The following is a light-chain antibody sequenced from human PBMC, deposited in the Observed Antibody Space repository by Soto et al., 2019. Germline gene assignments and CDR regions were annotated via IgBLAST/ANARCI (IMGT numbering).Light chain of an antibody. V-gene: IGLV2-14*01. J-gene: IGLJ1*01. CDR3: TSPTPGSLYV. CDR2: MVS. Sequence: QSALTQPASVSGSPGQSITISCTGTSSDVGNYNYVSWYQQYPGRVPKLLIYMVSNRPSGVSNRFSGSKSGNTASLTISGLQAEDEADYFCTSPTPGSLYVCGTGTKVTV. CDR1: SSDVGNYNY.